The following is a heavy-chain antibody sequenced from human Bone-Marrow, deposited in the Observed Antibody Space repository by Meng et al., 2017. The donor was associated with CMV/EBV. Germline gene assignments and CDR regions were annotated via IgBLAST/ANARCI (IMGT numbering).Heavy chain of an antibody. J-gene: IGHJ4*02. CDR2: ISGSGGST. V-gene: IGHV3-23*01. Sequence: AASGFTFSSYAMSGVRQAPGKGLEWVSAISGSGGSTYYADSVKGRFTISRDNSKNTLYLQMNSLRAEDTAVYYCAKADSSSPPVDYWGQGTLVTVSS. D-gene: IGHD6-6*01. CDR1: GFTFSSYA. CDR3: AKADSSSPPVDY.